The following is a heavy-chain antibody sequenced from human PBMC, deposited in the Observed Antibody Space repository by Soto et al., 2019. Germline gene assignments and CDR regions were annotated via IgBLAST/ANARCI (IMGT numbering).Heavy chain of an antibody. CDR1: GDTFSGYP. CDR2: IIPVIGTT. V-gene: IGHV1-69*11. D-gene: IGHD3-10*01. CDR3: ARDGGFGELKY. J-gene: IGHJ4*02. Sequence: SVKVSCKASGDTFSGYPINWVRQAPGEGLEWMGRIIPVIGTTNDAQRFEGRVTFTADESTNTAYMELRGLLSGDTAVYYCARDGGFGELKYWGPGTLVTVS.